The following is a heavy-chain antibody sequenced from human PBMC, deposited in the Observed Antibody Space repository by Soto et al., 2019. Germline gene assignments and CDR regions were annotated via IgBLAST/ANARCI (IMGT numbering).Heavy chain of an antibody. CDR3: ARDKSLGRWLRPNYMDV. CDR1: GFTFSSYW. V-gene: IGHV3-7*01. CDR2: IKQDGSEK. J-gene: IGHJ6*02. Sequence: GGSVRLSCAASGFTFSSYWMSWVRQAPGKGLEWVANIKQDGSEKYYVDSVKGRFTISRDNAKNSLYLQMNSLRAEDTAVYYCARDKSLGRWLRPNYMDVWGQGTTVTVSS. D-gene: IGHD5-12*01.